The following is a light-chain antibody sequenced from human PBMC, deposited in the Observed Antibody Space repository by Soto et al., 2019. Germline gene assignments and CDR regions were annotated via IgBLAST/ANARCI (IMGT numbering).Light chain of an antibody. V-gene: IGLV2-14*01. J-gene: IGLJ1*01. CDR3: TSYTSSFTHL. CDR1: SSDVGAYNY. CDR2: EVS. Sequence: QSALTQPASVSGSPGQSMTISCTGTSSDVGAYNYVSWYQQRPGKAPKLMIFEVSNRPSGVSNRFSGSKSGNTASLTISGLQTEDEADYYCTSYTSSFTHLFGTGTKVTVL.